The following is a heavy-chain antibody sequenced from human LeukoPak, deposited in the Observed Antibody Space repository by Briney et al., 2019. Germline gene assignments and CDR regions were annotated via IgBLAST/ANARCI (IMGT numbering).Heavy chain of an antibody. V-gene: IGHV3-23*01. CDR2: INGSGGST. CDR3: AKDRFIAARPYYYYGMDV. CDR1: GFTFSSYA. D-gene: IGHD6-6*01. J-gene: IGHJ6*02. Sequence: GSLRLSCAASGFTFSSYAMSWVRPAPGKGLGWVSAINGSGGSTYYADSVKGRFTISRDNSKNTLYLQMNSLRAEDTAVYYCAKDRFIAARPYYYYGMDVWGQGTTVTVSS.